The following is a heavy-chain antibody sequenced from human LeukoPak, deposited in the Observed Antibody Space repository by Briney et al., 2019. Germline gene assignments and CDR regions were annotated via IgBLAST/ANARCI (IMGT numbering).Heavy chain of an antibody. V-gene: IGHV1-2*02. Sequence: ASVKVSCKASGYTFTGYYIHWVRQAPGQGLEWMGWINPNSGDTKYARKFQGRVTMTRDTSISTAYMELSRLRSDDTAVYYCARPKYSSSWDAFDIWGPGTMVTVSS. D-gene: IGHD6-13*01. CDR1: GYTFTGYY. J-gene: IGHJ3*02. CDR3: ARPKYSSSWDAFDI. CDR2: INPNSGDT.